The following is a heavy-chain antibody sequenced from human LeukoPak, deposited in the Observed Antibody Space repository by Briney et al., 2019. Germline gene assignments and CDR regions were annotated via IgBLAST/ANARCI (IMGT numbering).Heavy chain of an antibody. CDR1: GVSISSDY. CDR2: IYHSGST. J-gene: IGHJ6*03. Sequence: PSETLSLTCTVSGVSISSDYWTWIRQPPGKGLEWIGYIYHSGSTKYNPSLKSRVTISVATSKNQFSLNLRSVTATDTAVYYCARKGRTYTDYGGYYDYMDVWGKGTTVTVS. CDR3: ARKGRTYTDYGGYYDYMDV. V-gene: IGHV4-59*08. D-gene: IGHD4-17*01.